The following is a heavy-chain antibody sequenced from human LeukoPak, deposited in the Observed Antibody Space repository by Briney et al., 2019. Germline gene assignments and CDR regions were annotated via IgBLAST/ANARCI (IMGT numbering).Heavy chain of an antibody. J-gene: IGHJ4*02. CDR2: VSWNSGSV. Sequence: GGSLRLSCTASGFTFDDYAMHWVRQAPGKGLEWVSGVSWNSGSVGYADSVKGRFTISRDNAKNSLYLQMNSLRAEDTALYHCAKDVGRLERNPDYWGQGTLVTVSS. CDR3: AKDVGRLERNPDY. V-gene: IGHV3-9*01. CDR1: GFTFDDYA. D-gene: IGHD1-1*01.